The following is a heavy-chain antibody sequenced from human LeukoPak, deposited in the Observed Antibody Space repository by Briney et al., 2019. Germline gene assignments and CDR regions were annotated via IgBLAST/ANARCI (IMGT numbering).Heavy chain of an antibody. CDR1: GGSISSGRDY. Sequence: SETLSLTCTVSGGSISSGRDYWGWIRQPPGKGLEWIGSIYYSGNTYYNPSLKSRVTILVDTSKNQFSLKLSSVTAADTAVYYCARGRAAAIRKINFDYWGQGTLVTVSS. CDR2: IYYSGNT. J-gene: IGHJ4*02. V-gene: IGHV4-39*07. CDR3: ARGRAAAIRKINFDY. D-gene: IGHD6-13*01.